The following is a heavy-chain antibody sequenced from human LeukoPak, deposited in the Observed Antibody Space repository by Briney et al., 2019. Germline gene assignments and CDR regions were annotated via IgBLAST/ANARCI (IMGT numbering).Heavy chain of an antibody. D-gene: IGHD1/OR15-1a*01. CDR3: ARFQNRGDAFDI. CDR2: IYYSGST. J-gene: IGHJ3*02. V-gene: IGHV4-59*01. Sequence: KTSETLSLTCTVSGGSISSYYWSWTRQPPGKGLEWIGYIYYSGSTNYNPSLKSRVTISVDTSKNQFSLKLSSVTAADTAVYYCARFQNRGDAFDIWGQGTMVTVSS. CDR1: GGSISSYY.